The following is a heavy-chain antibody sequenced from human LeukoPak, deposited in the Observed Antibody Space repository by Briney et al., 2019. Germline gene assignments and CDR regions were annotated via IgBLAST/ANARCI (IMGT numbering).Heavy chain of an antibody. V-gene: IGHV4-61*02. Sequence: SETLSLTCTVSGGSISSGSYYWSWIRQPAGKGLEWIGRIYISGSTNYNPSLKSRVTISVDTSKNQFSLKLSSVTAADTAVYYCARAWNYYDSSGYNDAFDIWGQRTMVTVSS. CDR2: IYISGST. J-gene: IGHJ3*02. D-gene: IGHD3-22*01. CDR3: ARAWNYYDSSGYNDAFDI. CDR1: GGSISSGSYY.